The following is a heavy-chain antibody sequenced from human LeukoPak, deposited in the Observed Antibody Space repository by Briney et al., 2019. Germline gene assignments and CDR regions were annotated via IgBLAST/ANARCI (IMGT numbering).Heavy chain of an antibody. CDR3: VFGPHQEWLLADY. V-gene: IGHV3-23*01. CDR1: GLSFNSYA. Sequence: GGSLRLSCAASGLSFNSYAVGWVRQTPGKGLQLVSTITGSGDRTFYADSVNGRFTISRDNSKNTLYLQMNSLRADDTAVYYCVFGPHQEWLLADYWGQGTLVTVS. D-gene: IGHD6-19*01. J-gene: IGHJ4*02. CDR2: ITGSGDRT.